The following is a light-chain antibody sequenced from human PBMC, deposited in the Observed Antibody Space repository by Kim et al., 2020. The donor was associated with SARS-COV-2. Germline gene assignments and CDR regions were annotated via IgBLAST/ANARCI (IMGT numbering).Light chain of an antibody. CDR2: EVT. CDR1: SSDVCSYNY. CDR3: SSYAGSKNLV. J-gene: IGLJ1*01. Sequence: QSVTISCTGTSSDVCSYNYVSWYQQHPGKAPRVMIYEVTQRPSGVPDRFSGSKSGNAASLSVSGLQADDEAQYYCSSYAGSKNLVFGTGTKLTVL. V-gene: IGLV2-8*01.